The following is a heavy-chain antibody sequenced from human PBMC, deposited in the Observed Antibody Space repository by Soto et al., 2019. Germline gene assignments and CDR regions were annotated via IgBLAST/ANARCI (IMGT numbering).Heavy chain of an antibody. CDR1: GYTFTGYY. CDR2: INPNSGGT. J-gene: IGHJ6*02. V-gene: IGHV1-2*04. Sequence: GASVKVYCKASGYTFTGYYMHWVRQAPGQGLEWMGWINPNSGGTNYAQKFQGWVTMTRDTSISTAYMELSRLRSDDTAVYYCARAGHSSSPGPYGMDVWGQGTTVTVSS. D-gene: IGHD6-6*01. CDR3: ARAGHSSSPGPYGMDV.